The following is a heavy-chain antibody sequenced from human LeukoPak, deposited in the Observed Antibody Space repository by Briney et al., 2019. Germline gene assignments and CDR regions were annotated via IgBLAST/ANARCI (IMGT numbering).Heavy chain of an antibody. CDR1: GGSISSSSYY. D-gene: IGHD4-11*01. CDR2: IYYSGST. J-gene: IGHJ4*02. CDR3: ASRYDYSNYIDY. Sequence: SETLSLTCAVSGGSISSSSYYWGWIRQPPGKGLEWIGTIYYSGSTYYNPSLKSRVTISVDTSKNQFSLKLSSVTAADTAVYYCASRYDYSNYIDYWGQGTLVTVSS. V-gene: IGHV4-39*01.